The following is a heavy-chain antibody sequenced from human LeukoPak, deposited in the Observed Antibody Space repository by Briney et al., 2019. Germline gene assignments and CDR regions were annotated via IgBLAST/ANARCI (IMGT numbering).Heavy chain of an antibody. CDR3: ARDLPRSNIVVVPAAGYYGMDV. CDR2: ISYDGSNK. J-gene: IGHJ6*02. CDR1: GFTFSSYA. V-gene: IGHV3-30*04. D-gene: IGHD2-2*01. Sequence: PGGSLRLSCAASGFTFSSYAMHWVRQAPGKGLEWVAVISYDGSNKYYADSVKGRFTISRDNSKNTLYLQMNSLRAEDTAVYYCARDLPRSNIVVVPAAGYYGMDVWGQGTTVTVSS.